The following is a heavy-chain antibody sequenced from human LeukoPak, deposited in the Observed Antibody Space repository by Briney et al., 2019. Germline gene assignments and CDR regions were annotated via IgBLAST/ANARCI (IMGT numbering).Heavy chain of an antibody. J-gene: IGHJ4*02. CDR2: IKRDGSEK. Sequence: GGSLRLSCAASGFTFSSYWMSWVRQAPGKGLEWVANIKRDGSEKYYVDSVKGRFTISRDNAKNSLYLQMNSLRAEDTAVYYCARGYIRVVDSPYYFDYWGQGTLVTVSS. CDR1: GFTFSSYW. D-gene: IGHD1-14*01. V-gene: IGHV3-7*01. CDR3: ARGYIRVVDSPYYFDY.